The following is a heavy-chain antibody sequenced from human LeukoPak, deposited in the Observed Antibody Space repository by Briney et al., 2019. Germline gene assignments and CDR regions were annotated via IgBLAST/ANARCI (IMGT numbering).Heavy chain of an antibody. CDR3: TKGGVATVGGAKYAMDV. V-gene: IGHV3-43*02. Sequence: GGSLRLSCAASGFIFDDYAMHWVRQAPGKGLEWVSLITRDGAGTYYEGCVRGRFTISRDNSKNSLYLIMNSLRTEDTALYYCTKGGVATVGGAKYAMDVWGQGTTVSVSS. J-gene: IGHJ6*02. D-gene: IGHD5-12*01. CDR1: GFIFDDYA. CDR2: ITRDGAGT.